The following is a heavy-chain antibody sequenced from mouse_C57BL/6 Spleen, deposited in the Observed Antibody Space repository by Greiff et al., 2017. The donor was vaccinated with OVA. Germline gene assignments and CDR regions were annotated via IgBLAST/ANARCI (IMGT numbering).Heavy chain of an antibody. CDR2: IYPSDSET. D-gene: IGHD2-4*01. CDR1: GYTFTSYW. V-gene: IGHV1-61*01. Sequence: QVQLQQPGAELVRPGSSVKLSCKASGYTFTSYWLDWVKQRPGQGLEWIGNIYPSDSETHYNQQFKDRATMTVDKSSSTAYMQLSSLTSEDSAVYDCARGGYDYGYFDDWGQGTTLTVSS. J-gene: IGHJ2*01. CDR3: ARGGYDYGYFDD.